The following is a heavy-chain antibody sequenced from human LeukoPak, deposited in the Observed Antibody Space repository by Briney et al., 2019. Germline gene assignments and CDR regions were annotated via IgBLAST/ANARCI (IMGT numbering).Heavy chain of an antibody. CDR3: ARGRDAFDI. CDR2: INHSGST. V-gene: IGHV4-34*01. Sequence: SETLSLTCAVYGGSFSGYYWSWIRQPPGKGLEWIGEINHSGSTNYNPSLKSRVTIAVDTSKNQFSLKLSSVTAADTAVYYCARGRDAFDIWGQGTMVTVSS. CDR1: GGSFSGYY. J-gene: IGHJ3*02.